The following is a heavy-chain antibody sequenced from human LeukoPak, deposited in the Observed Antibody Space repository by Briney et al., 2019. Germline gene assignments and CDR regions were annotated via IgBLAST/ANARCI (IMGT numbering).Heavy chain of an antibody. CDR3: AREAYSGSYFGD. J-gene: IGHJ4*02. D-gene: IGHD1-26*01. V-gene: IGHV1-69*05. CDR2: IIPIVGTT. Sequence: GASVKVSCKASGGTFSSYAISWVRQAPGQGLEWMGRIIPIVGTTNYAQKFQGRVTITTDESTRTAYMELSSLRSEDTAVYYCAREAYSGSYFGDWGQGTLVTVSS. CDR1: GGTFSSYA.